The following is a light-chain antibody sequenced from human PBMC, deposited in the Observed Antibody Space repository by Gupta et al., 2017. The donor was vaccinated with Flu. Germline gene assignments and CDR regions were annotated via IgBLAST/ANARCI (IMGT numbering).Light chain of an antibody. CDR3: QTYDSSMSGYV. Sequence: QPVLTQPPSVLGTPGQSVTISRTGSSSNIGAGSDVHWYQQLPGTAPKLLIYANRDRPSGVPDRSSASRSGVSAALAIIGLQNEEEDDYYCQTYDSSMSGYVFGTGTKVTAL. J-gene: IGLJ1*01. V-gene: IGLV1-40*01. CDR1: SSNIGAGSD. CDR2: ANR.